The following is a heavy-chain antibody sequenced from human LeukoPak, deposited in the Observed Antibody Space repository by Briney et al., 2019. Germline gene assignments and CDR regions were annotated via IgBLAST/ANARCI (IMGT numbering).Heavy chain of an antibody. CDR3: ARQRVDFWSGYYPHFDY. V-gene: IGHV4-39*01. D-gene: IGHD3-3*01. CDR1: GGSISSSSYH. J-gene: IGHJ4*02. Sequence: SETLSLTCTVSGGSISSSSYHWGWIRQPPGKGLEWIGSIYYSGSTYYNPSLKSRVTISVDTSKNQFSPKLSTVTAADTAVYYCARQRVDFWSGYYPHFDYWGQGTLVTVSS. CDR2: IYYSGST.